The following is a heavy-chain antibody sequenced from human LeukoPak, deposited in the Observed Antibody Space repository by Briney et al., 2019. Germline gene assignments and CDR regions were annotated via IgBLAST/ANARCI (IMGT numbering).Heavy chain of an antibody. Sequence: ASVKVSCKASGYTFTSYGISWVRQAPGQGLEWMGWISAYNGNTNYAQKLQGRVTMTTDTSTSTAYMELRSLRSDDAAVYYCARRGIAAQRNWFDPWGQGALVTVSS. CDR3: ARRGIAAQRNWFDP. D-gene: IGHD6-6*01. CDR1: GYTFTSYG. CDR2: ISAYNGNT. J-gene: IGHJ5*02. V-gene: IGHV1-18*01.